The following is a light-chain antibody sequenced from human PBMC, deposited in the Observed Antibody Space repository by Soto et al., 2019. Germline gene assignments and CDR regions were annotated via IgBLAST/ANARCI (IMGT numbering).Light chain of an antibody. Sequence: EIVMTQSPATLSVSPGERATLSCRASQSVSSNLALYQQKPGQAPRLLIYGASTRATGIPARFSRSGSGTEFTLTISSLQSEDFAVYYCQQYNNWPRTFGQGTKVEIK. V-gene: IGKV3-15*01. J-gene: IGKJ1*01. CDR1: QSVSSN. CDR3: QQYNNWPRT. CDR2: GAS.